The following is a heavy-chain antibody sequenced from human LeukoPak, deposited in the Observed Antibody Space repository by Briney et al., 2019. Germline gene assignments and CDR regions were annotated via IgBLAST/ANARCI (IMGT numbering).Heavy chain of an antibody. CDR2: TSYSGSA. V-gene: IGHV4-39*01. Sequence: SETLSLTCTVSGGSISGSCCYWGWIRQTPGKDLEWIGSTSYSGSAHYNPSFKSRVTVSVDTSKNQFFLNLSSVTAADTAVYYCSRTTGDSAIIAAHWGQGTLVTVSS. CDR1: GGSISGSCCY. J-gene: IGHJ4*02. D-gene: IGHD3-16*01. CDR3: SRTTGDSAIIAAH.